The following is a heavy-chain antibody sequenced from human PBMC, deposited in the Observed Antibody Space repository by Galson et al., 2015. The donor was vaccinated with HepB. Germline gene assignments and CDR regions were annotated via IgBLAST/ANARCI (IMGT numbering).Heavy chain of an antibody. Sequence: SVKVSCKASGYTFTSYGISWVRQAPGQGLEWMGWISAYNGNTNYAQKLQGRVTMTTDTSTSTAYMELRSLRSDDTAVYYCATWAAGSYYYYGMDVWGQGTTVTVSS. D-gene: IGHD6-13*01. V-gene: IGHV1-18*01. CDR1: GYTFTSYG. J-gene: IGHJ6*02. CDR2: ISAYNGNT. CDR3: ATWAAGSYYYYGMDV.